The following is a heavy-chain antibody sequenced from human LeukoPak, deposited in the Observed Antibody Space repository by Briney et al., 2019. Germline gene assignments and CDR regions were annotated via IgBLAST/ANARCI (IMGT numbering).Heavy chain of an antibody. Sequence: SETLSLTCTVSGGSISSYYWSWIRQPPGKGLEWIGEINHSGSTNYNPSLKSRVTISVDTSKNQFSLKLSSVTAADTAVYYCARAPPTYDYVWGSYRYTSFDYWGQGTLVTVSS. CDR3: ARAPPTYDYVWGSYRYTSFDY. CDR2: INHSGST. D-gene: IGHD3-16*02. CDR1: GGSISSYY. J-gene: IGHJ4*02. V-gene: IGHV4-34*01.